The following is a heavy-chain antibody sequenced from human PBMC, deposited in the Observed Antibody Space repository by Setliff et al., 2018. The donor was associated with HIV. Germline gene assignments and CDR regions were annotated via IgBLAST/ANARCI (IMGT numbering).Heavy chain of an antibody. CDR3: ARIGFGYYDNSGAWYFDY. V-gene: IGHV1-3*01. D-gene: IGHD3-22*01. J-gene: IGHJ4*02. Sequence: ASVKVSCKASGYSFTNYIMTWVRQAPGQRLEWMGWINGNIKYSQKFQARVTITRDTSASTVYMDLSSLTSEDTAVYYCARIGFGYYDNSGAWYFDYWGQGTLVTAPQ. CDR1: GYSFTNYI. CDR2: INGNI.